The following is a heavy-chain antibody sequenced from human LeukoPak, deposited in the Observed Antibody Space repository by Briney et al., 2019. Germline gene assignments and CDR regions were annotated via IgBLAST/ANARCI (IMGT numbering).Heavy chain of an antibody. CDR1: GFTFSTYS. V-gene: IGHV3-48*01. Sequence: GGSLRLSCAASGFTFSTYSMSWVRQAPGKGPEWLSYVSTSSITKYYADSVKGRFTISRDDAKNSLSLQMNSLRADDTAVYYCAKEMGFCSGGSCYRWFDSWGQGTLVTVSS. CDR2: VSTSSITK. J-gene: IGHJ5*01. D-gene: IGHD2-15*01. CDR3: AKEMGFCSGGSCYRWFDS.